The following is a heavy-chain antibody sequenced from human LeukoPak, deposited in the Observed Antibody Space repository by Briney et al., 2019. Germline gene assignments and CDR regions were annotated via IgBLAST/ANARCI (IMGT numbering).Heavy chain of an antibody. CDR2: IYYSGST. J-gene: IGHJ6*02. Sequence: SETLSLTCTVSGGSISSGDYYWSWIGQPPGKGLEWFGYIYYSGSTYYNPSLKSRVTISVDTSKNQFSLKLSSVTAADTAVYYCARDLGYSSSWYKGYYYYGMDVWGQGTTVTVSS. D-gene: IGHD6-13*01. CDR1: GGSISSGDYY. V-gene: IGHV4-30-4*01. CDR3: ARDLGYSSSWYKGYYYYGMDV.